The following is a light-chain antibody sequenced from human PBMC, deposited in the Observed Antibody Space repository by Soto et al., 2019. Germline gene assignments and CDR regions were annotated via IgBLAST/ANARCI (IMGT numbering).Light chain of an antibody. CDR3: QQYNGYSRT. CDR2: DVS. CDR1: QSIGSS. J-gene: IGKJ1*01. Sequence: DIQMTQSPSTLSASVGDRVTITCRASQSIGSSLAWYQQKPGKAPNLLISDVSSLERGVPSRFSGSGSGTEFTLTIRSLQPDDFATYYCQQYNGYSRTFGQGTKVDSK. V-gene: IGKV1-5*01.